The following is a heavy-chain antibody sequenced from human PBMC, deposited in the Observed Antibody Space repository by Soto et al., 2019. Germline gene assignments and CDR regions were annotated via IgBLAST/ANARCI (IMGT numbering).Heavy chain of an antibody. D-gene: IGHD3-9*01. V-gene: IGHV5-51*01. CDR3: ARNSLTGYYNYYYSMDV. Sequence: GGSLKISCNSAGYSLSSYWIAWVRLMPWKGLEWMGSIYPDDSDTKYSPSFQGQVTISARKSISAAYLQWSSLKASDTAIYYCARNSLTGYYNYYYSMDVWGQGTTVTVSS. CDR1: GYSLSSYW. CDR2: IYPDDSDT. J-gene: IGHJ6*02.